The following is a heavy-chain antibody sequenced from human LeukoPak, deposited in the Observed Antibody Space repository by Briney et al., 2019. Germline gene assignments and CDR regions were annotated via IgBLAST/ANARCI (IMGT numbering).Heavy chain of an antibody. D-gene: IGHD3-22*01. CDR3: ARCDRTSPTYFDY. CDR2: IYYSGST. Sequence: SETLSLTCTVSGGSISSYYWSWIRQPPGKGLEWIAYIYYSGSTSYNPSLKSRVTISVDTSKNQFCLKLSSVTAADTAVYYCARCDRTSPTYFDYWGQGTLVTVSS. CDR1: GGSISSYY. V-gene: IGHV4-59*08. J-gene: IGHJ4*02.